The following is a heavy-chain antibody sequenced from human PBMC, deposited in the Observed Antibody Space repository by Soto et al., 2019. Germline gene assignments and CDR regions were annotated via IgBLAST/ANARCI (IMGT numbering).Heavy chain of an antibody. J-gene: IGHJ4*02. CDR2: INHSGST. V-gene: IGHV4-34*01. CDR1: GGSFSGYY. D-gene: IGHD3-3*01. Sequence: SETLSLTCAVYGGSFSGYYWSWIRQPPGKGLEWIGEINHSGSTIYNPSLKSRVTISVDTSKNQFSLKLSSVTAADTAVYYCARVAIFGVVFDYWGQGTLVTVSS. CDR3: ARVAIFGVVFDY.